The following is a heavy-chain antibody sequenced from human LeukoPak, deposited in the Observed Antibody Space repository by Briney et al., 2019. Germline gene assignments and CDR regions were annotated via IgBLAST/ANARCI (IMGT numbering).Heavy chain of an antibody. J-gene: IGHJ4*02. V-gene: IGHV3-11*06. Sequence: GGSLRLSCAASGFIFSDYYMSWIRQAPGKGLEWVSYISSSSSYTNYADSVKGRLTISRDNAKNSLYLQMNSLRAEDTAVYYCARYCSGGSCYSHWGQGTLVTVSS. CDR3: ARYCSGGSCYSH. CDR2: ISSSSSYT. CDR1: GFIFSDYY. D-gene: IGHD2-15*01.